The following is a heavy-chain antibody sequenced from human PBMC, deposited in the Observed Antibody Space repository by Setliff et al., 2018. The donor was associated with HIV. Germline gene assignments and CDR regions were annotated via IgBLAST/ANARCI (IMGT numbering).Heavy chain of an antibody. D-gene: IGHD5-18*01. CDR3: ARTRGYTYGYIDS. J-gene: IGHJ4*02. CDR2: IYTSGSS. V-gene: IGHV4-61*02. Sequence: SETLSLTCTVSGGSISSDSYYWSWIRQPAGKGLEWIGRIYTSGSSNYNPSLKSRVTISVDTSKNQFSLKLNSVTAADTAVYYCARTRGYTYGYIDSWAQGTLVTVSS. CDR1: GGSISSDSYY.